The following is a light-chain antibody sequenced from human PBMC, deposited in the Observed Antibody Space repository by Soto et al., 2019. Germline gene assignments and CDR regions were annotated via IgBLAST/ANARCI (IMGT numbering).Light chain of an antibody. CDR1: SSNIGSNY. CDR2: TNN. Sequence: QTVVTQPTSVSGTPGQKVTISCSGSSSNIGSNYVFWYQQFPGTAPKLLIHTNNQRPSGVPDRFSGSKSGTSASLAISGLRSEDEADYYCASWDDSPSGYVVFGGGTKLTVL. V-gene: IGLV1-47*02. CDR3: ASWDDSPSGYVV. J-gene: IGLJ2*01.